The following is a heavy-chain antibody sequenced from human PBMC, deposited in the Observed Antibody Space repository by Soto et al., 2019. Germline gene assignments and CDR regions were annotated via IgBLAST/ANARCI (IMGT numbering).Heavy chain of an antibody. CDR2: IIPIFGTA. J-gene: IGHJ6*02. CDR3: ARDKVGYYDSSGYYRVSAPPDYYYGMDV. V-gene: IGHV1-69*01. CDR1: GGTFSSYA. Sequence: QVQLVQSGAEVKKPGSSVKVSCKASGGTFSSYAISWVRQAPGQGLEWMGGIIPIFGTADYAQKFQGRVTITADESTSTAYMELSGLRSEDTAVYYCARDKVGYYDSSGYYRVSAPPDYYYGMDVWGQGTTVTVSS. D-gene: IGHD3-22*01.